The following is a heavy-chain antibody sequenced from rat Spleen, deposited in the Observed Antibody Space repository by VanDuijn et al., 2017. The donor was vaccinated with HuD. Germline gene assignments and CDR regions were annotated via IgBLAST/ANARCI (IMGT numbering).Heavy chain of an antibody. CDR3: ARHYYDGYSVFAY. CDR1: GFTFSDYN. D-gene: IGHD1-12*03. J-gene: IGHJ3*01. CDR2: ISYDGSST. Sequence: EVQLVESGGGLVQPGRSLKLSCAASGFTFSDYNMAWVRQAPKKGLEWVATISYDGSSTYYRDSVKGRFTISRDNAKSTLYLQMDSLRSEDTATYYCARHYYDGYSVFAYWGQGTLVTVSS. V-gene: IGHV5-7*01.